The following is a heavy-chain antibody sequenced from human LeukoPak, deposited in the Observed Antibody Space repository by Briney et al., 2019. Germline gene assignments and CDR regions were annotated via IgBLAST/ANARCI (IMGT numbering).Heavy chain of an antibody. CDR3: ARGVVPAAMLGYYYYGMDV. CDR1: GGTFSSYA. CDR2: IIPILNIA. D-gene: IGHD2-2*01. Sequence: GASVKVSCKASGGTFSSYALSWVRQAPGQGLEWMGRIIPILNIANYAQKFQGRVTITADKSTSTAYMELSSLRSEDTAVYYCARGVVPAAMLGYYYYGMDVWGQGTTVTVSS. J-gene: IGHJ6*02. V-gene: IGHV1-69*04.